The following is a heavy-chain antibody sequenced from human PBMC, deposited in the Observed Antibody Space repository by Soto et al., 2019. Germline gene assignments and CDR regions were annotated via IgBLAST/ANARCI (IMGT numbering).Heavy chain of an antibody. CDR2: ISYSGST. V-gene: IGHV4-59*01. D-gene: IGHD3-3*01. CDR3: ARVHPEWGMDV. Sequence: TSETLSLTCIVSGDSISSDYWSWIRQPPGKGLEWIGYISYSGSTNYNPSLKSRVTISVDTSKNQFSLKLTSVTAADTAVYYCARVHPEWGMDVWGQGTTVTVSS. J-gene: IGHJ6*02. CDR1: GDSISSDY.